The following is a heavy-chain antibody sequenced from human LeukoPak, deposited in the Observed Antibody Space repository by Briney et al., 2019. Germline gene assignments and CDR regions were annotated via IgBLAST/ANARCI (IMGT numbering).Heavy chain of an antibody. CDR1: GFTLSSFG. D-gene: IGHD5-18*01. Sequence: PGGSLRLSCAASGFTLSSFGMHWVRQAPGKGLEWVAVISYDGSNKYYVDSVKGRFTISRDNSKNTLYLQMNSLRAEDTAVYYCAKVGYSYGLLDYMDVWGKGTTVTVSS. CDR2: ISYDGSNK. V-gene: IGHV3-30*18. CDR3: AKVGYSYGLLDYMDV. J-gene: IGHJ6*03.